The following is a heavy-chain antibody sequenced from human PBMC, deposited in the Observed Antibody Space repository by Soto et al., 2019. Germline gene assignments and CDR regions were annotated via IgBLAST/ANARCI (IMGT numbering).Heavy chain of an antibody. J-gene: IGHJ4*02. CDR3: ARGGHVVVVTAALDY. V-gene: IGHV1-46*01. CDR2: VNPSGGHT. Sequence: QVQLMQSGAEVKKPGASVKVSCKASGDTFTEYYIHWVRQAPGQGLEWMGTVNPSGGHTTYAQHSLGSVTMTRDTATSKLYMERTSLTSEDTAVYYCARGGHVVVVTAALDYWGQGTLVTVSS. CDR1: GDTFTEYY. D-gene: IGHD2-21*02.